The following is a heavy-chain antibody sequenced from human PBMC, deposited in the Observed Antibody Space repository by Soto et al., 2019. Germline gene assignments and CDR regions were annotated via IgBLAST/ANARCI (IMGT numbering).Heavy chain of an antibody. CDR3: AYSNYVAEHGNYYYYYYMDV. CDR1: GYTFTSYY. J-gene: IGHJ6*03. V-gene: IGHV1-46*01. D-gene: IGHD4-4*01. Sequence: SVKVSCKASGYTFTSYYMHWVRQAPGQGLEWMGIINPSGGSTSYAQKFQGRVTMTRDTSTSTVYMELSSLRSEDTAVYYCAYSNYVAEHGNYYYYYYMDVWGKGTTVTVSS. CDR2: INPSGGST.